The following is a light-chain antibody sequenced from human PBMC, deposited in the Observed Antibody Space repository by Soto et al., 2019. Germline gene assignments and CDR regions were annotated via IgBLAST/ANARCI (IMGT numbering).Light chain of an antibody. J-gene: IGKJ3*01. CDR1: QSVSNTY. CDR3: QQWTALPCT. Sequence: EIVLTQSPDTLSLSPGDRATLSCRASQSVSNTYLSWYQQKPGQAPRLLFYGASNRAAGVPDRFSGSGSGTDFTLTINRLEPEDFAVYYCQQWTALPCTFGPGTTVDIK. CDR2: GAS. V-gene: IGKV3-20*01.